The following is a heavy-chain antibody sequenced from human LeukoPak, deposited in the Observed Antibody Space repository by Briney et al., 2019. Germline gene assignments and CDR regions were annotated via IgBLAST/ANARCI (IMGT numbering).Heavy chain of an antibody. CDR1: GFTFSASA. J-gene: IGHJ4*02. CDR3: ARDMSFSTSGWYGELDN. D-gene: IGHD6-19*01. V-gene: IGHV3-7*05. CDR2: IKQDGSEM. Sequence: GGSLKLSCAASGFTFSASAMHWVRQAAGKGLEWVANIKQDGSEMYYVDSVKGRFTISRDNAKNSLFLQMNSLRVEDTALYYCARDMSFSTSGWYGELDNWGQGTLVTVSS.